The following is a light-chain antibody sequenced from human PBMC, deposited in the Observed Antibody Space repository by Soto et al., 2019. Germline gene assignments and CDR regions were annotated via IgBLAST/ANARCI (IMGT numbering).Light chain of an antibody. CDR1: SSDVGRFNY. Sequence: SALTQPASVSGSPGQSITISCTGTSSDVGRFNYVSWYQQHPGKAPKLIIYDVSNRPSGISNHFSGSKSGNTASLTISGLQAEDEADYYCTSYTSSSTLYVFGTGTNVTVL. CDR2: DVS. J-gene: IGLJ1*01. CDR3: TSYTSSSTLYV. V-gene: IGLV2-14*01.